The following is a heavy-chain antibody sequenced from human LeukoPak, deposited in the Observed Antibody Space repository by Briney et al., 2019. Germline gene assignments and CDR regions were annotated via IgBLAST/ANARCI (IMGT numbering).Heavy chain of an antibody. Sequence: AGSLTLSCAASGFTFSDYYMSWIRQLPGKGLEWVSYITSRGDTIYYADSVKGRFTISRDIPENTVYLQMNSLRAEDTAVYYWAREGGNWGEGYFDYWGQGTLVTVSS. CDR1: GFTFSDYY. D-gene: IGHD7-27*01. V-gene: IGHV3-11*01. CDR3: AREGGNWGEGYFDY. CDR2: ITSRGDTI. J-gene: IGHJ4*02.